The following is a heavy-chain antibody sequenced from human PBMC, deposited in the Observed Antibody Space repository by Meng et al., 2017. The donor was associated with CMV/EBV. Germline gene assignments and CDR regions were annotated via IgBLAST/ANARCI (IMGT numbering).Heavy chain of an antibody. Sequence: GSLRLSCAVYGGSFSGYYWSWIRQPPGKGLEWIGEINHSGSTNYNPSLKSRVTISVDTSKNQFSLKLSSVTAADTAVYYCARGRSFYGSGSYSYWGQGTLVTVSS. D-gene: IGHD3-10*01. V-gene: IGHV4-34*01. J-gene: IGHJ4*02. CDR2: INHSGST. CDR3: ARGRSFYGSGSYSY. CDR1: GGSFSGYY.